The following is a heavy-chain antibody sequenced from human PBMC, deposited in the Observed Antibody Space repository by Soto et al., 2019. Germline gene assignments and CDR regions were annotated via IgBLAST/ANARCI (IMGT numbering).Heavy chain of an antibody. D-gene: IGHD6-19*01. CDR1: GFTFDDYA. CDR2: ISWNSGSI. J-gene: IGHJ5*02. CDR3: AKYVSVAGWSGWFDP. V-gene: IGHV3-9*01. Sequence: EVQLVESGGGLVQPGWSLRLSCAASGFTFDDYAMHWVRQAPGKGLEWVSGISWNSGSIGYADSVKGRFTISRDNAKNSLYLQMNSLRAEDTALYYCAKYVSVAGWSGWFDPWGQGTLVTVSS.